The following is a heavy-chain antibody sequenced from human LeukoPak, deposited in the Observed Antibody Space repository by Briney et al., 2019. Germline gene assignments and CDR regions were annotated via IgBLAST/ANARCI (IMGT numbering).Heavy chain of an antibody. V-gene: IGHV4-59*11. Sequence: PSETLSLTCTVSGGSISSHFWTWIRQPPGKGLEWIGYIHYSGNTNYNPSLKSRLSISVDTSKNEFSLKLTSVTAADTAVYYCARDFLECSGASCLNWFDPWGQGTLVTVSS. J-gene: IGHJ5*02. D-gene: IGHD2-15*01. CDR3: ARDFLECSGASCLNWFDP. CDR2: IHYSGNT. CDR1: GGSISSHF.